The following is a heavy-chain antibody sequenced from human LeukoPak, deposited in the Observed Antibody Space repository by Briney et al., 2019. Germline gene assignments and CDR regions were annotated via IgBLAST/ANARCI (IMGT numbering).Heavy chain of an antibody. CDR1: GYSFTNYW. Sequence: GESLRISCKGSGYSFTNYWISWVRQMPGKGLEWMGRISPSDSYMNYSPSFQGHITISADKSISTAYLHWSNLKASDTAMYYCARRDTSGWGTWGQGTLVAVSS. J-gene: IGHJ5*02. D-gene: IGHD6-19*01. CDR3: ARRDTSGWGT. CDR2: ISPSDSYM. V-gene: IGHV5-10-1*01.